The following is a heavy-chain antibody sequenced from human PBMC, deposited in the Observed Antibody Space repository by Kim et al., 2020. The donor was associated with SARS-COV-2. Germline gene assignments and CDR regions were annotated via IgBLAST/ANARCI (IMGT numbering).Heavy chain of an antibody. V-gene: IGHV3-21*04. CDR3: ARDQICSGGSCYGVI. CDR1: GFTFSSYS. D-gene: IGHD2-15*01. J-gene: IGHJ4*02. Sequence: GGSLRLSCAASGFTFSSYSMNWVRQAPGKGLEWVSSISSSSSYIYYADSVKGRFTISRDNAKNSLYLQMNSLRAEDTAVYYCARDQICSGGSCYGVIWGQGTLVTVSS. CDR2: ISSSSSYI.